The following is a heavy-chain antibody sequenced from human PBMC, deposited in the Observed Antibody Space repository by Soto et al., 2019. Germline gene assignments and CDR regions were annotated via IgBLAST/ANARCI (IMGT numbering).Heavy chain of an antibody. CDR1: GGSISSSSYY. J-gene: IGHJ5*02. V-gene: IGHV4-39*01. Sequence: PSETLPLTCTVSGGSISSSSYYSGGIRQPPGKGLEWIGSIYYSGSTYNNPSLKSRVTISVDTSKNQFSLKLSSVTAADTAVYYCARLDSDYDILTGYSNWFDPWGQGTLVTVSS. D-gene: IGHD3-9*01. CDR2: IYYSGST. CDR3: ARLDSDYDILTGYSNWFDP.